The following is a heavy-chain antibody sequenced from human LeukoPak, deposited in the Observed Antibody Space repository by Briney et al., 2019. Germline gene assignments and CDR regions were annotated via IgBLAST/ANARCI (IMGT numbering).Heavy chain of an antibody. J-gene: IGHJ4*02. CDR3: ARDDVWGSYRYTPLDY. CDR1: GFTLSSYA. CDR2: ISGSGGST. V-gene: IGHV3-23*01. D-gene: IGHD3-16*02. Sequence: GGSLRLSCAASGFTLSSYAMSWVRQAPGKGLEWVSAISGSGGSTYYADSVKGRFTISRDNSKNTLYLQMNSLRAEDTAVYYCARDDVWGSYRYTPLDYWGQGTLVTVSS.